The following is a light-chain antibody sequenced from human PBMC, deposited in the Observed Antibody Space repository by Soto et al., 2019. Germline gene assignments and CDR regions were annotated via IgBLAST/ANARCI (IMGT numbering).Light chain of an antibody. Sequence: ALQMTQSPSSVSASLGDRVTITCRASQDIGNDLAWYQQRPGQAPKLLIYAASSLQTGLPSRFSGGGSGTDFTQSINNMQPGDIATYYCRKGYNCPLTFGGGTKVLIK. V-gene: IGKV1-6*01. CDR1: QDIGND. CDR2: AAS. CDR3: RKGYNCPLT. J-gene: IGKJ4*01.